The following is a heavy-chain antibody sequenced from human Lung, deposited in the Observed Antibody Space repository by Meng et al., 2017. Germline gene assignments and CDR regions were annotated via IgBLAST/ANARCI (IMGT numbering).Heavy chain of an antibody. CDR2: ISNEGSEK. J-gene: IGHJ5*02. CDR1: GFFVSRYA. Sequence: GFFVSRYAMHWVRQAPGKGLEWVAVISNEGSEKYYADSVKGRFTISRDNSKNTLYLQMNSLRAEDTAVYYCARDNSHFSGSSGWFDPWGQGTLVTVSS. V-gene: IGHV3-30*04. CDR3: ARDNSHFSGSSGWFDP. D-gene: IGHD1-26*01.